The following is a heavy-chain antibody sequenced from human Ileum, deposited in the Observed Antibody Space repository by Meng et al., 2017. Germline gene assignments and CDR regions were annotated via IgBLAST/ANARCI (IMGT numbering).Heavy chain of an antibody. CDR3: ARTPLYSGSYYFDP. CDR2: VYYSGHT. CDR1: GDSVSSDNYY. V-gene: IGHV4-61*03. Sequence: QGQLQASGPGLVRPSETLSLPCTVSGDSVSSDNYYWSWIRQPPGKGLEWIGYVYYSGHTDCNPSLKSRLSISIDTSKNHFSLKLSSVTAADTAVYYCARTPLYSGSYYFDPWGQGALVTVSS. D-gene: IGHD1-26*01. J-gene: IGHJ4*02.